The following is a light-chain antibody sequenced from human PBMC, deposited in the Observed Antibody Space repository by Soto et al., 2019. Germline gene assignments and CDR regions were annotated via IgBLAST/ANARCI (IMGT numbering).Light chain of an antibody. V-gene: IGKV3-15*01. J-gene: IGKJ1*01. CDR2: GAS. CDR3: QQYNNWPPSWT. CDR1: QSVSSN. Sequence: EIVMTQSPATLSASPGERATLSCRASQSVSSNLAWYQQKPGQAPRLLIYGASTRATGIPARFSGSGSGTEFTLTISSLQSEDFAVYYCQQYNNWPPSWTFGQGTK.